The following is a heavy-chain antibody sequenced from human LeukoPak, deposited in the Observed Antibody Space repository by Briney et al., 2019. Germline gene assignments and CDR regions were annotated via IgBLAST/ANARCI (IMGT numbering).Heavy chain of an antibody. V-gene: IGHV3-30*02. CDR2: IYYDGSSK. J-gene: IGHJ4*02. CDR3: RDPFDY. CDR1: GFTFSDYY. Sequence: GGSLRLSCAASGFTFSDYYMSWIRQAPGKGLEWVAFIYYDGSSKYYADSVKGRFTISRDNSKNTVYLQMNSLRGEDTAVYYCRDPFDYWGQGTLVTVSS.